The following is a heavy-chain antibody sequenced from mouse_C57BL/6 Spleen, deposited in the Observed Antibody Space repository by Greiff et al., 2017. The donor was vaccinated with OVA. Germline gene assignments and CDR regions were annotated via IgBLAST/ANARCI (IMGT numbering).Heavy chain of an antibody. Sequence: VQLQQPGAELVRPGTSVQLSCKASGYTFTSYWMHWVKQRHGQGLEWIGVIDPSDSYTNYNQKFKGKATLTVDTSSSTAYMQLSSLTSEDSAVYYCARGNYYGSSFFDYWGLGTTLTVSS. V-gene: IGHV1-59*01. CDR2: IDPSDSYT. CDR3: ARGNYYGSSFFDY. J-gene: IGHJ2*01. CDR1: GYTFTSYW. D-gene: IGHD1-1*01.